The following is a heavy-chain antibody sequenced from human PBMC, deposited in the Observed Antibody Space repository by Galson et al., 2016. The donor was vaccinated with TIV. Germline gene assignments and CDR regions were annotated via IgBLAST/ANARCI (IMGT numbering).Heavy chain of an antibody. Sequence: QSGAEVTKPGESLKISCKASGYRFTNHWIGWVRQMPGKGLEWMGVIYPGDSDTRSSPSFQGQVTISADKSSSTAHLQWSSLKASDTAMYYCARLEGYDDSASDYWGQGTLVTVSS. J-gene: IGHJ4*02. CDR1: GYRFTNHW. CDR3: ARLEGYDDSASDY. D-gene: IGHD3-22*01. CDR2: IYPGDSDT. V-gene: IGHV5-51*01.